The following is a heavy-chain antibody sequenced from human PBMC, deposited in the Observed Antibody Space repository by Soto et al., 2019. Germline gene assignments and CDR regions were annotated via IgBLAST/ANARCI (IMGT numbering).Heavy chain of an antibody. CDR3: ARGTDDSSGYLSYHYYGMDV. CDR2: IIPIFGTA. Sequence: SVKVSCKASGGTFSSYAISWVRQAPGQGLEWMGGIIPIFGTANYAQKFQGRVTITADESTSTAYMELSSLRSEDTAVYYCARGTDDSSGYLSYHYYGMDVWGQGTAVTVSS. V-gene: IGHV1-69*01. CDR1: GGTFSSYA. D-gene: IGHD3-22*01. J-gene: IGHJ6*02.